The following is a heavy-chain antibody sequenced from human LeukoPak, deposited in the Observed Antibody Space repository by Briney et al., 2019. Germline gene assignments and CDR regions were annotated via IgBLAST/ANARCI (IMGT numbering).Heavy chain of an antibody. D-gene: IGHD3-22*01. V-gene: IGHV1-18*01. CDR3: ARVRKYYYDSSGSFDY. J-gene: IGHJ4*02. CDR2: ISAYNGNT. CDR1: GYTFTSYG. Sequence: GASVKVSCKASGYTFTSYGISWVRQAPGQGLEWMGWISAYNGNTNYAQKLQGRVTMTTDTSTSTAYMELRSLRSDDTAVYYCARVRKYYYDSSGSFDYWGQGTLVTVSS.